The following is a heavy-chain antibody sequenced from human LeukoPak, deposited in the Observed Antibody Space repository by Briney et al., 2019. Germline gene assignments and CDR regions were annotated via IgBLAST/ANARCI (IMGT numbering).Heavy chain of an antibody. V-gene: IGHV4-61*02. Sequence: SETLSLTCTVSRGSISSGPYYWSWIRQSAGKGLEWVGRIYNNGSTNYNPSLRSRVTISLDTSKNQFSLKLNSVTAADTAVYYRATSRAELWGRGTLVTVSS. CDR3: ATSRAEL. CDR2: IYNNGST. D-gene: IGHD2-2*01. J-gene: IGHJ2*01. CDR1: RGSISSGPYY.